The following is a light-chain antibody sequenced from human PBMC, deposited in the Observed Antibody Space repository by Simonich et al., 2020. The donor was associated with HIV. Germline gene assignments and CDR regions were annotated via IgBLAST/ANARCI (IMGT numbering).Light chain of an antibody. CDR3: QQRSNWPLT. CDR1: QSVSSN. Sequence: EIVMTQSPATLSVSPGERATLPCRASQSVSSNLAWYQQKPGQAPRLLIYGASTRATGIPARFSGSGSGTEFTLTISSMQSEDFAVYYCQQRSNWPLTFGGGTKVEIK. CDR2: GAS. V-gene: IGKV3-15*01. J-gene: IGKJ4*01.